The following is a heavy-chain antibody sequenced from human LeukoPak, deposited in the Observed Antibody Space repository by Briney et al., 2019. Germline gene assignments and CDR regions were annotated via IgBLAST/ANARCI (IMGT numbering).Heavy chain of an antibody. CDR2: IYYSGST. CDR1: GGSISSYY. CDR3: AAVTMIVESRAWFGP. J-gene: IGHJ5*02. Sequence: SETLSLTCTVSGGSISSYYWAWIRQPPGKGLEWIGYIYYSGSTNYKPPLKSRVTISVDTSKNPLSLKLRSVTAPDTAGDYWAAVTMIVESRAWFGPWGQGTL. D-gene: IGHD3-22*01. V-gene: IGHV4-59*01.